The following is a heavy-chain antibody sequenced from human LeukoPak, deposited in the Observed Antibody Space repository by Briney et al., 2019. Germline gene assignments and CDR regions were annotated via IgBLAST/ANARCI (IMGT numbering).Heavy chain of an antibody. D-gene: IGHD3-10*01. CDR3: ARGHYYGSGSPYYFDY. J-gene: IGHJ4*02. CDR1: GYTFTGYY. V-gene: IGHV1-2*02. Sequence: ASVKVSCKASGYTFTGYYMHWVRQAPGQGLEWMGWINPNSGGTNYAQKFQGRVTMTRDTSIRTAYMDLSRLRSDDTAVYYCARGHYYGSGSPYYFDYWGQGTLVTVSS. CDR2: INPNSGGT.